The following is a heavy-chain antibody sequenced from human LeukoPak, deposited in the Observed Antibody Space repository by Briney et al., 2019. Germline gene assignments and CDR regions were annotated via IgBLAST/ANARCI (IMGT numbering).Heavy chain of an antibody. V-gene: IGHV3-74*01. CDR1: GFTFSNYW. CDR2: INSDGSIT. D-gene: IGHD6-6*01. J-gene: IGHJ4*02. CDR3: ARTAYSTSSLGF. Sequence: GRSLRLSCAASGFTFSNYWMHWVRQAPGKGLLWVSRINSDGSITNYADSVKGRFTVSRDNAKNTLYLQMNSLGAEDTAVYYCARTAYSTSSLGFWGQGTLVTVSS.